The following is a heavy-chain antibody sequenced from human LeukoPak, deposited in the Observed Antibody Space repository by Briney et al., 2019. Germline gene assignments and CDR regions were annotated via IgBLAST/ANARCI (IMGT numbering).Heavy chain of an antibody. J-gene: IGHJ4*02. D-gene: IGHD6-13*01. CDR2: INPNSGGT. V-gene: IGHV1-2*02. Sequence: ASVKVSCKASGYTFTGYYMHWVRQAPGQGLEWMGWINPNSGGTNYAQKFQGRVTMTRDTSISTAYMELSRLRSDDTAVYYCAGEPPVRSSWSLDYWGQGTLVTVSS. CDR3: AGEPPVRSSWSLDY. CDR1: GYTFTGYY.